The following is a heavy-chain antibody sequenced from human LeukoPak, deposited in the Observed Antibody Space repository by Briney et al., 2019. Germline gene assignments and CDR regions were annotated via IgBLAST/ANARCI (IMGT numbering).Heavy chain of an antibody. Sequence: ASVKVSCKASGYTFTGYYMHWVRQAPGQGLEWMGRINPNSGGTNYAQKFQVRVTMTRDTSISTAYMELSRLRSDDTAVYYCARDYYYGSVSNWFDPWGQGTLVTVSS. CDR2: INPNSGGT. V-gene: IGHV1-2*06. CDR1: GYTFTGYY. J-gene: IGHJ5*02. D-gene: IGHD3-10*01. CDR3: ARDYYYGSVSNWFDP.